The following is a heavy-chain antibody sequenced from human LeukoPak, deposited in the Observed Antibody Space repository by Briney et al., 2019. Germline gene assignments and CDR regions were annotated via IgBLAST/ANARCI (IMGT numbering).Heavy chain of an antibody. V-gene: IGHV4-4*02. D-gene: IGHD5-12*01. CDR1: GGSISSNNW. J-gene: IGHJ6*02. CDR3: ARDSATTLGSYYYGLDV. CDR2: IYHSGNT. Sequence: SETLSLTCTVSGGSISSNNWWTWVRQPPGKGLEWIGEIYHSGNTNYNPSLKSRVTISLDKSNNHFSLKMNSVTAADTAVYYCARDSATTLGSYYYGLDVWGQGTTVTVSS.